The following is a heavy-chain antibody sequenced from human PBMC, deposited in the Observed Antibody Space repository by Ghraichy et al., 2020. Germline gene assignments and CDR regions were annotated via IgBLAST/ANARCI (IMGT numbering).Heavy chain of an antibody. J-gene: IGHJ4*02. V-gene: IGHV3-23*01. D-gene: IGHD5-24*01. Sequence: GGSLRLSCAASGFTFNTYAMTWVRQAPGKGLEWVSAISGDGNYVYYADSVKGRFTTSRDNSRNTLYLEMKNLRAEDTARYYCAKNFADGKAWYHYWGQGTLVTVSS. CDR3: AKNFADGKAWYHY. CDR1: GFTFNTYA. CDR2: ISGDGNYV.